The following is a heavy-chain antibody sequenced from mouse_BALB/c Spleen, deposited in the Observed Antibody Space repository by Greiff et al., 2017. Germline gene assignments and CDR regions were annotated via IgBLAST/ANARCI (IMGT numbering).Heavy chain of an antibody. CDR3: ARRQLGSFAY. D-gene: IGHD3-1*01. CDR2: ISSGGSYT. Sequence: DVQLVESGGGLVKPGGSLKLSCAASGFTFSSYAMSWVRQSPEKRLEWVAEISSGGSYTYYPDTVTGRFTISRDNAKNTLYLEMSSLRSEDTAMYYCARRQLGSFAYWGQGTLVTVSA. CDR1: GFTFSSYA. J-gene: IGHJ3*01. V-gene: IGHV5-9-4*01.